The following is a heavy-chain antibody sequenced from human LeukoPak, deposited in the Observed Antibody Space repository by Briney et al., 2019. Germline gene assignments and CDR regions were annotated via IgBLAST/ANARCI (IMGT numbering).Heavy chain of an antibody. CDR3: ARTLDCSSSSCSYGMDV. Sequence: SETLSLTCAVSGGSMSSYYWSWLRQPPGKGLEWVGYIFYSGSTNYNPSLKRRVTISVDPSTNQFSLQLSSVTAADTAVYYCARTLDCSSSSCSYGMDVWGQGTTVTVPS. D-gene: IGHD2-15*01. CDR1: GGSMSSYY. J-gene: IGHJ6*02. V-gene: IGHV4-59*08. CDR2: IFYSGST.